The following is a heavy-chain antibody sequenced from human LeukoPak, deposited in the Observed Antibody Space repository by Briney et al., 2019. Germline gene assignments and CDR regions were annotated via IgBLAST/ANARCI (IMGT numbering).Heavy chain of an antibody. J-gene: IGHJ6*02. CDR2: IYYSGST. D-gene: IGHD3-10*01. CDR3: ARDSSYYYGSGSYYSALGYYYYGMDV. V-gene: IGHV4-59*01. CDR1: GGSFSGYY. Sequence: SETLSLTCAVYGGSFSGYYWSWIRQPPGKGLEWIGYIYYSGSTNYNPSLKSRVTISVDTSKNQFSLKLSSVTAADTAVYYCARDSSYYYGSGSYYSALGYYYYGMDVWGQGTTVTVSS.